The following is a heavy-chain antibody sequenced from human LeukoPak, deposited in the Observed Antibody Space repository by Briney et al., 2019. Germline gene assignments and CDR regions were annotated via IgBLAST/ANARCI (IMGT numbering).Heavy chain of an antibody. J-gene: IGHJ5*02. CDR2: ISSNGGST. CDR1: GFTFSSYA. CDR3: AKGSGPYCTSASCHFDP. D-gene: IGHD2-2*01. Sequence: GGSLRLSCAASGFTFSSYAMHWVRQAPGKGLEYVSAISSNGGSTYYANSVKGRFTISRDNSKNTLLLQMNSLRAEDTAVYYCAKGSGPYCTSASCHFDPWGQGTLVTVSS. V-gene: IGHV3-64*01.